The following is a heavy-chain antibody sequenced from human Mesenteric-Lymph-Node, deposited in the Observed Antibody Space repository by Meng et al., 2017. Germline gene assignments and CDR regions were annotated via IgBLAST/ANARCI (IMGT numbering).Heavy chain of an antibody. Sequence: LQLQESGSGLGKPSETLSLTCTVSGGSISSSSYYWAWIRQPPGEGLEWIGSVVYSGTTYYTSSLKSRVSISVDTSKNQFSLNLSSVTAADTAVYYCARVGQWLPIDYWGQGTLVTVSS. CDR2: VVYSGTT. CDR1: GGSISSSSYY. V-gene: IGHV4-39*07. CDR3: ARVGQWLPIDY. D-gene: IGHD6-19*01. J-gene: IGHJ4*02.